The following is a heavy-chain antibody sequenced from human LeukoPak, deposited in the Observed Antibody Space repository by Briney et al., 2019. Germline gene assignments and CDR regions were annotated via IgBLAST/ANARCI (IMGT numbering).Heavy chain of an antibody. CDR3: ARGRELNLVVPYYFDY. J-gene: IGHJ4*02. D-gene: IGHD2-2*01. CDR2: IYYSGST. CDR1: GGSISSGDYY. V-gene: IGHV4-30-4*01. Sequence: PSRTLSLTCTVSGGSISSGDYYWSWIRQPPGKGLEWIGYIYYSGSTYYNPSLKSRVTLSVDTSKNQFSLRLSSVTAADTAVYYCARGRELNLVVPYYFDYWGQGTLVTVSS.